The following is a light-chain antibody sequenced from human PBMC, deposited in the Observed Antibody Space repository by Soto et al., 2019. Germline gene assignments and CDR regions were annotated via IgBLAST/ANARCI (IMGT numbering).Light chain of an antibody. CDR1: QSISSW. CDR2: AAS. V-gene: IGKV1-5*01. Sequence: IHLAQSHSTLSESVGDRVTITFRASQSISSWLAWYQQKPGKAPKLLIHAASTLQSGVPSRFSGSGSGTDFTLTISCLQSEDFATYYCQQYYSYPLTFGGGTRLEI. CDR3: QQYYSYPLT. J-gene: IGKJ5*01.